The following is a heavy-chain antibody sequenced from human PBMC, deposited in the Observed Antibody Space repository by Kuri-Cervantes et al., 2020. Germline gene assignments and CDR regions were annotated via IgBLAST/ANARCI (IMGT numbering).Heavy chain of an antibody. Sequence: SETLSLTCAVYGGSFSGYYWSWIRQPPGKGLGWIGEINHSGSTNYNPSLKSRVTISVDTSKNQFSLKLSSVTAADTAVYYCARGGIVATINYWGQGTLVTVSS. CDR3: ARGGIVATINY. D-gene: IGHD5-12*01. J-gene: IGHJ4*02. V-gene: IGHV4-34*01. CDR2: INHSGST. CDR1: GGSFSGYY.